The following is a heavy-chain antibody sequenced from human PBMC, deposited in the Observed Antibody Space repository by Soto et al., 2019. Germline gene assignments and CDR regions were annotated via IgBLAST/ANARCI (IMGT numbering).Heavy chain of an antibody. D-gene: IGHD3-10*01. CDR2: VSPPFRTS. J-gene: IGHJ6*02. V-gene: IGHV1-69*01. CDR3: ARVLYYGSGSYSPYGMDV. Sequence: QVQLVQSGAEVKKPGSSVKVSCKTSGVSFNNNGIGWVRQAPGHGLGWMGGVSPPFRTSNYARKFQGRISITAGASTGTVNMELSSLTSEDTAQYYCARVLYYGSGSYSPYGMDVWGQGTTVTVSS. CDR1: GVSFNNNG.